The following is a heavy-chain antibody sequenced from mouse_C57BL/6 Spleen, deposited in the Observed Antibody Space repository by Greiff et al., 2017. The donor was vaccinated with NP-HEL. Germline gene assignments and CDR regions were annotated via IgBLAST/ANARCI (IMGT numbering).Heavy chain of an antibody. Sequence: ESGPGLVKPSQSLSLTCSVTGYSITSGYYWNWIRQFPGNKLEWMGYISYDGSNNYNPSLKNRISITRDTSKNQFFLKLNSVTTEDTATYYCARAGLYYYGSSGFAYWGQGTLVTVSA. V-gene: IGHV3-6*01. J-gene: IGHJ3*01. CDR3: ARAGLYYYGSSGFAY. CDR2: ISYDGSN. CDR1: GYSITSGYY. D-gene: IGHD1-1*01.